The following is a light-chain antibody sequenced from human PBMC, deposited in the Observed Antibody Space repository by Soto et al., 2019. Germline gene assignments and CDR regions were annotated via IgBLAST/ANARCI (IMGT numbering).Light chain of an antibody. CDR2: DVS. Sequence: QSALTQPRSVSGSPGQSVTISCTGTSNDVGAYDFVSWYKQHPGNAPKLMIYDVSKRPSGVPDRFSASKSGNTASLTISGLQAEDEADYYCAAWDDSLNGVVFGGGTQLTVL. J-gene: IGLJ2*01. CDR3: AAWDDSLNGVV. CDR1: SNDVGAYDF. V-gene: IGLV2-11*01.